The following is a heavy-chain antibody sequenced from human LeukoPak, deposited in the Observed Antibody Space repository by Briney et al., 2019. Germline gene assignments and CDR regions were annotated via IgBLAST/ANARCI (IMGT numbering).Heavy chain of an antibody. J-gene: IGHJ5*02. Sequence: SETLSLTCTVSGGSISISDYWWDWIRQPPGKRLEWIGNVYYSGGTYYNPSLESRVTMSVDTSNNQFSLRLSSVTDADTAVYYCARIITYYDFSCWFDPWGQGTLVTVSS. V-gene: IGHV4-39*01. CDR1: GGSISISDYW. CDR3: ARIITYYDFSCWFDP. D-gene: IGHD3-3*01. CDR2: VYYSGGT.